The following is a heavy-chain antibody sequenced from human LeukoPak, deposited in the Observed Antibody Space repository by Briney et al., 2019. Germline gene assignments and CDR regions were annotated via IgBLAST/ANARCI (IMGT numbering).Heavy chain of an antibody. CDR2: IYHSGST. J-gene: IGHJ6*03. CDR3: ARGALYYDYVWGSYRDSYYYYYMDV. V-gene: IGHV4-38-2*02. CDR1: GYSISSGYY. Sequence: SETLSLTCTVSGYSISSGYYWGWIRQPPGKGLEWIGSIYHSGSTYYNPSLKSRVTISVDTSKNQFSLKLSSVTAADTAVYYCARGALYYDYVWGSYRDSYYYYYMDVWGKGTTVTVSS. D-gene: IGHD3-16*02.